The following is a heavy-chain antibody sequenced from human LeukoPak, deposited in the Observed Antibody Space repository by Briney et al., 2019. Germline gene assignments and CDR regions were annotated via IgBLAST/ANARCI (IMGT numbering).Heavy chain of an antibody. D-gene: IGHD6-19*01. CDR3: TTDLRIAVAGTYYYYYYMDV. V-gene: IGHV3-15*01. CDR1: GFTFSNAW. Sequence: GGSLRLSCAASGFTFSNAWMSWVRQAPGKGLEWVGRIKSKTDGGTTDYAAPVKGRFTISRDDSKNKLYLQMKSLKTEDTAVYYCTTDLRIAVAGTYYYYYYMDVWGKGTTVTVSS. CDR2: IKSKTDGGTT. J-gene: IGHJ6*03.